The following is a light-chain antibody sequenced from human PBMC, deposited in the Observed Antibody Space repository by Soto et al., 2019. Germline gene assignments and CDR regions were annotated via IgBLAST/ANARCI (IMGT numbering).Light chain of an antibody. CDR3: SSYTTSNTLYV. CDR2: EVF. Sequence: QSVLTQPASVSGSPGQSITIPCTGTNSDVGGYNYVSWYQHHPGQAPKLMIYEVFNRPSWASTRFSGSKSGSTASLTISGLQAEDEADYYCSSYTTSNTLYVFGTGTKVTVL. CDR1: NSDVGGYNY. V-gene: IGLV2-14*01. J-gene: IGLJ1*01.